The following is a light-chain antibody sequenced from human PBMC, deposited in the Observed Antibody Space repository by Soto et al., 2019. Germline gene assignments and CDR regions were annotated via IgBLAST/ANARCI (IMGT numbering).Light chain of an antibody. CDR1: SSDVGGYKY. J-gene: IGLJ1*01. CDR3: CSYVGSWV. V-gene: IGLV2-11*01. Sequence: QSVLTQPASVSGSPGQSITISCTGLSSDVGGYKYVSWYQQNPGKAPKLMIYDVTERPSGVPNRFSCSKSGNTASLTISGLQAEDYADYYCCSYVGSWVFGTGTKLTVL. CDR2: DVT.